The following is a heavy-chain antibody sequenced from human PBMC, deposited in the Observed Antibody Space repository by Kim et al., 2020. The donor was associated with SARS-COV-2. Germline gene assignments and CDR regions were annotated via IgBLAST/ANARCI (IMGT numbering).Heavy chain of an antibody. Sequence: GGSLRLSCAASGFTFSSYAMSWVRQAPGKGLEWVSAISGSGGSTYYADSVKGRFTISRDNSKNTLYLQMNSLRAEDTAVYYCAKGFGDIVVVVAATRFDYWGQGTLVTVSS. J-gene: IGHJ4*02. CDR1: GFTFSSYA. CDR3: AKGFGDIVVVVAATRFDY. D-gene: IGHD2-15*01. V-gene: IGHV3-23*01. CDR2: ISGSGGST.